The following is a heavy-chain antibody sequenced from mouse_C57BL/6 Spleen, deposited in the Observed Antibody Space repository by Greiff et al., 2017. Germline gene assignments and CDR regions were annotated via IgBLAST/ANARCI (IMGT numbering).Heavy chain of an antibody. D-gene: IGHD1-1*01. Sequence: QVQLQQSGAELARPGASVKLSCKASGYTFTSYGISWVKPRPGQGLEWIGEIYPRCGNTYYNEKFKGKATLTADKSSSTAYMELRSLTSEDSAVYFCARRATVVEREYYFDYWGQGTTLSVSS. CDR2: IYPRCGNT. V-gene: IGHV1-81*01. CDR1: GYTFTSYG. J-gene: IGHJ2*01. CDR3: ARRATVVEREYYFDY.